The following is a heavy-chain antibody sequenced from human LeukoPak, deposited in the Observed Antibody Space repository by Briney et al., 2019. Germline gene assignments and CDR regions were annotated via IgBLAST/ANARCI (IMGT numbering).Heavy chain of an antibody. Sequence: PSETLSLTCAVYGGSFSGYYWSWIRQPPGKGLEWIGEINHSGSTNYNPSLKSRVTISVDTSKNQFSLKLSSVTAADTAVYYCARRRQWLGYYFDYWGQGTQVTVSS. J-gene: IGHJ4*02. CDR1: GGSFSGYY. V-gene: IGHV4-34*01. D-gene: IGHD6-19*01. CDR2: INHSGST. CDR3: ARRRQWLGYYFDY.